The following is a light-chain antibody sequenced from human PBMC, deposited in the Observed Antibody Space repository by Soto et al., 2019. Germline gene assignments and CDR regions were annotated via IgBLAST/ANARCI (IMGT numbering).Light chain of an antibody. V-gene: IGKV3-15*01. CDR3: QQYNSWPLT. Sequence: EIVMTQSPATLSVSPGEGATLSCKASQSVSSKVAWYQQKPGQAPRLLIYGASIRATAIPGRFSGSGSGTDFTLTISSLQSEDLAVYYCQQYNSWPLTFGGGTKVVIK. CDR1: QSVSSK. J-gene: IGKJ4*01. CDR2: GAS.